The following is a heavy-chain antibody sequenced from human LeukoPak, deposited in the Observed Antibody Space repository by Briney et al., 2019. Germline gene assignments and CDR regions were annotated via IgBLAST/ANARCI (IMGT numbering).Heavy chain of an antibody. Sequence: GGSLRLSCAASGFTFSNSAMSWVRQAPGKGLEWVSSISSSSSYMYYADSVKGRFTISKDNAKNSLYLQMNSLRAEDTAVYYCARGRAGYYFDYWGQGTLVTVSS. J-gene: IGHJ4*02. V-gene: IGHV3-21*01. CDR2: ISSSSSYM. CDR3: ARGRAGYYFDY. D-gene: IGHD1-14*01. CDR1: GFTFSNSA.